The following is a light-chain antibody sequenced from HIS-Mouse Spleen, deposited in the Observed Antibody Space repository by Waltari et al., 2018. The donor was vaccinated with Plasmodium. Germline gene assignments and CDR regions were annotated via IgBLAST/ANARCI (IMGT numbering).Light chain of an antibody. V-gene: IGLV3-10*01. Sequence: SYELTQPHSVSVSPGQTARITCSGDALPTQYAYWYQQKSGQDPVLVIYEDSKRPSGIPERFSGSSSGTMATLTISGAQVEDEADYYCYSTDSSGNHRVFGGGTKLTVL. CDR3: YSTDSSGNHRV. J-gene: IGLJ3*02. CDR2: EDS. CDR1: ALPTQY.